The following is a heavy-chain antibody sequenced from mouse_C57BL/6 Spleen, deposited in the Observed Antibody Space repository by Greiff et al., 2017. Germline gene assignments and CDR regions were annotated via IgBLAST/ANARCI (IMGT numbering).Heavy chain of an antibody. V-gene: IGHV5-6*01. CDR1: GFTFSSYG. J-gene: IGHJ2*01. Sequence: EVHLVESGGDLVKPGGSLKLSCAASGFTFSSYGMSWVRQTPDKRLEWVATISSGGSYTYYPDSVKGRFTISRDNAKNTLYLQMSSLKSEDTAMYYCASPPGPFDYWGQGTTLTVSS. CDR3: ASPPGPFDY. CDR2: ISSGGSYT.